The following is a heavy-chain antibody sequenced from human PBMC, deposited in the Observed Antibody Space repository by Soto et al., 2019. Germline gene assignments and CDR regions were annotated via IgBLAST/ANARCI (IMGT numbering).Heavy chain of an antibody. D-gene: IGHD3-16*01. CDR2: IIPIFGTA. CDR3: ARDMSNYYGMDV. V-gene: IGHV1-69*06. J-gene: IGHJ6*02. CDR1: GGTFSSYA. Sequence: ASEKVSCKASGGTFSSYAISWVRQAPGQGLEWMGGIIPIFGTANYAQKFQGRVTITADKSTSTAYMELSSLRSEDTAVYYCARDMSNYYGMDVWGQGTTVTVSS.